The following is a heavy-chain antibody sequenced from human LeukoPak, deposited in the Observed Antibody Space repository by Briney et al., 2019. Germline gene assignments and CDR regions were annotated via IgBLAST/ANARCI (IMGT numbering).Heavy chain of an antibody. D-gene: IGHD3-3*01. J-gene: IGHJ6*02. CDR1: GYSFTSYW. Sequence: PGGSLRLSGKGSGYSFTSYWIVWVRQMPGKGREWMGSIYPGDSDTTYSPSFRGQFTISAYKASSTPYLQWRSLKASDNAMYYCARHGLKTSYDFWSGSDVWGQGTTVTVSS. CDR3: ARHGLKTSYDFWSGSDV. CDR2: IYPGDSDT. V-gene: IGHV5-51*01.